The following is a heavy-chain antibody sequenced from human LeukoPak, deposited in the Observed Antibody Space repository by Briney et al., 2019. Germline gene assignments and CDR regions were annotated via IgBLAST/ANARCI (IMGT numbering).Heavy chain of an antibody. CDR2: INHSGSI. V-gene: IGHV4-4*02. Sequence: SSETLSLTCAVSGGSISSSNWWSWVRQPPGKGLDWIGEINHSGSINYNPSLKSRFTLSVDTSKNQFSLKLSSVTAADTAVYYCATAPSGEVLLWFGEKYLLDYWGQGTLVTVSS. J-gene: IGHJ4*02. D-gene: IGHD3-10*01. CDR1: GGSISSSNW. CDR3: ATAPSGEVLLWFGEKYLLDY.